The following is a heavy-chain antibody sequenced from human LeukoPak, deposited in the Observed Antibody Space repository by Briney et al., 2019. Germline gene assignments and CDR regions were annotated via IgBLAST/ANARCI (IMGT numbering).Heavy chain of an antibody. Sequence: GGSLRLSCSASGFTFRTYAMHWVRQAPRKGLECVSTISSNGGRTYYADSVKGRFTISRDNSKNTLYLQMSSLRADDTSVYYCVKDKYYDNSAYRSGAFDIWGQGTMVTVSS. D-gene: IGHD3-22*01. CDR2: ISSNGGRT. CDR1: GFTFRTYA. CDR3: VKDKYYDNSAYRSGAFDI. J-gene: IGHJ3*02. V-gene: IGHV3-64D*09.